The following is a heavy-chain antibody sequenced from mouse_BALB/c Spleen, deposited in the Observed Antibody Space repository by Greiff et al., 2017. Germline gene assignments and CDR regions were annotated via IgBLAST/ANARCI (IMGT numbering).Heavy chain of an antibody. CDR2: IDPENGNT. CDR3: ARRGNAMDC. V-gene: IGHV14-1*02. Sequence: EVQLQQSGAELVRPGALVKLSCKASGFNIKDYYMHWVKQRPEQGLEWIGWIDPENGNTIYDPKFQGKASITADTSSNTAYLQLSSLTSEDTAVYYCARRGNAMDCWGQGTSVTVSS. CDR1: GFNIKDYY. J-gene: IGHJ4*01.